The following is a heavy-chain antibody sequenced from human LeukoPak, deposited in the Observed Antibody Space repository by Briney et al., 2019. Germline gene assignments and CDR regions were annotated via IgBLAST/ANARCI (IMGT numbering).Heavy chain of an antibody. CDR3: AKDKFGGGIKTGTFDY. V-gene: IGHV3-30*02. CDR2: TRYDEDNK. CDR1: GFTFSSYG. D-gene: IGHD3-16*01. J-gene: IGHJ4*02. Sequence: GGSLRLSCAASGFTFSSYGMNWVRQAPGKGPEWVAFTRYDEDNKYYAESVKGRFTISRDNSKNTLYLQMNSLRAEDTALYYCAKDKFGGGIKTGTFDYWGQGTLVTVSS.